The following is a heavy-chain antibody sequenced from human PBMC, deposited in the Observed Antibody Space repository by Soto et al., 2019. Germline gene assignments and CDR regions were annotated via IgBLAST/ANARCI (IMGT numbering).Heavy chain of an antibody. CDR2: INPNSGGT. CDR3: ASRDVDTAMVDAFDI. CDR1: GYTFTGYY. V-gene: IGHV1-2*02. J-gene: IGHJ3*02. D-gene: IGHD5-18*01. Sequence: GASVKVSCKASGYTFTGYYMHWVRQAPGQGLEWMGWINPNSGGTNYAQKFQGRVTITADKSTSTAYMELSSLRSEDTAVYYCASRDVDTAMVDAFDIWGQGTMVTVSS.